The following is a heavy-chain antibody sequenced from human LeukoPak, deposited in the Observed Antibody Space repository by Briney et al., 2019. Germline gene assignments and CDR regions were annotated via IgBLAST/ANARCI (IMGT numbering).Heavy chain of an antibody. J-gene: IGHJ1*01. CDR3: ARGMYCSSTSCPTEYFQH. D-gene: IGHD2-2*01. CDR1: GYTFTSYG. V-gene: IGHV1-69*13. Sequence: GASVTVSCKASGYTFTSYGIRWVRQAPGQGLEWMGGIIPIFGTANYAQRFQGRVTITADESTSTAYMELSSLRSEDTAVYYCARGMYCSSTSCPTEYFQHWGQGTLVTVSS. CDR2: IIPIFGTA.